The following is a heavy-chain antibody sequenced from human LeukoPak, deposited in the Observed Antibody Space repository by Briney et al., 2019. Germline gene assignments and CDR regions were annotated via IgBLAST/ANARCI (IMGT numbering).Heavy chain of an antibody. CDR1: GDSVASKGAA. V-gene: IGHV6-1*01. Sequence: SHTLSRTCAISGDSVASKGAAWNWIRQSPPRALQWLGRTYYRSKWYNDYAVSVRGRITINPDTSKNQFSLQLNSVTPEDTAVYYCARTRSIFDSWGQGTLVTVSS. J-gene: IGHJ4*02. CDR2: TYYRSKWYN. CDR3: ARTRSIFDS.